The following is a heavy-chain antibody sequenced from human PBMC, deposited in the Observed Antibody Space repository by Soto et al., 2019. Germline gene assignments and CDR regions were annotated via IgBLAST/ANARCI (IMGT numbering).Heavy chain of an antibody. CDR3: ARQWASRPYQFDY. D-gene: IGHD1-26*01. CDR2: IYYSGNT. V-gene: IGHV4-39*01. Sequence: SETLSLTCTVSGASTSSSSYYWGWIRQPPGEGLEWVGTIYYSGNTYYNPSPKSRVTVFIDTSKNQFSLKLKSVTAADTAVYYCARQWASRPYQFDYWGQGTLVTVSS. J-gene: IGHJ4*02. CDR1: GASTSSSSYY.